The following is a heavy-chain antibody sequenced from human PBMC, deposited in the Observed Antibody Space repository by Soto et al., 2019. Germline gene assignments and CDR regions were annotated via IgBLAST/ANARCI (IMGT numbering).Heavy chain of an antibody. CDR2: VYNSGST. CDR1: GGSISSNY. J-gene: IGHJ4*02. D-gene: IGHD6-13*01. Sequence: SETLSLTCTVSGGSISSNYWTWIRQPPGKGLEWIGCVYNSGSTNYNPSLKSRVTISEDTSKSQFSLKVNSMTAADTAVYYCARYRREAVAGYTLDNWGQGILVTVSS. V-gene: IGHV4-59*01. CDR3: ARYRREAVAGYTLDN.